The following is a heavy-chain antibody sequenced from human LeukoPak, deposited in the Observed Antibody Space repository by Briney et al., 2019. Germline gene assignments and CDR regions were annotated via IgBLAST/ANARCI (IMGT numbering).Heavy chain of an antibody. CDR1: GYTFTSYA. J-gene: IGHJ4*02. V-gene: IGHV1-3*01. D-gene: IGHD1-14*01. CDR3: ARLFPPGPGGTIDY. CDR2: INAGNGNT. Sequence: ASVKVSCKAPGYTFTSYAMHWVRQAPGQRLEWMGWINAGNGNTKYSQKFQGRVTMTRDTSISTAYMELSRLRSDDTAVYYCARLFPPGPGGTIDYWGQGTLVTVSS.